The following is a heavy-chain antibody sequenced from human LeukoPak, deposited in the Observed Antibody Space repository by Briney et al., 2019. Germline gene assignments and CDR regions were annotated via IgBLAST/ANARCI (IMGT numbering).Heavy chain of an antibody. CDR2: IYHSGST. CDR3: ARTTFGGVIATYYFDY. Sequence: PSETLSLTCAVSGGSISSSNWWSWVRQPPGKGLEWIGEIYHSGSTNYNPSLRSRVTISVDTSKNQFSLKLSSVTAADTAVYYCARTTFGGVIATYYFDYWGQGTLVTVSS. CDR1: GGSISSSNW. V-gene: IGHV4-4*02. D-gene: IGHD3-16*02. J-gene: IGHJ4*02.